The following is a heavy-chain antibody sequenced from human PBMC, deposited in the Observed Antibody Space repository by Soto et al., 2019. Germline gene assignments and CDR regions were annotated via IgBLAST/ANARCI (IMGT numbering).Heavy chain of an antibody. J-gene: IGHJ4*02. V-gene: IGHV1-18*01. Sequence: ASVKVSCKASGYTLTNSGFSWVRQAPGQGLEWVGWIRVNNGDTHYAQKLQGRVTMTTDTSTSTAFMELRSLRSDDTAVYYCARDLGNSWLDYWGQGTLVTVSS. CDR2: IRVNNGDT. CDR1: GYTLTNSG. D-gene: IGHD6-13*01. CDR3: ARDLGNSWLDY.